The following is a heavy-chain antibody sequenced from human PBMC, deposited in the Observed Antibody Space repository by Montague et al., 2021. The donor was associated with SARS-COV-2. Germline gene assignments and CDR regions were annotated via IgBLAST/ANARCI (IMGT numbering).Heavy chain of an antibody. CDR1: GDSVAGHDHS. CDR2: AYDRSQWSN. D-gene: IGHD5-24*01. V-gene: IGHV6-1*01. Sequence: CAISGDSVAGHDHSWNCGRQAQTGGLEGWRRAYDRSQWSNEYAIAVKSRITVNPDTSKNQFSLLLNSVTPEDTAVYYCARGWQKRFDPWGQGTLVTVSS. CDR3: ARGWQKRFDP. J-gene: IGHJ5*02.